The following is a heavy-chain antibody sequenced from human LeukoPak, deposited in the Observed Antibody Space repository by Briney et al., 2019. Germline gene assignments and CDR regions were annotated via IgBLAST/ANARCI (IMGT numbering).Heavy chain of an antibody. J-gene: IGHJ6*03. CDR2: IFHTATT. Sequence: PSETLSLTCTVSGYSISSGYYGAWIRQPPGKGLEWIGSIFHTATTYYNPSLKSRVTMSVDTSKNQFSLKLSSVTAADTAVYYCAKTSSYGDDVEYYYYMNVWGKGTTVTISS. D-gene: IGHD4-17*01. V-gene: IGHV4-38-2*02. CDR1: GYSISSGYY. CDR3: AKTSSYGDDVEYYYYMNV.